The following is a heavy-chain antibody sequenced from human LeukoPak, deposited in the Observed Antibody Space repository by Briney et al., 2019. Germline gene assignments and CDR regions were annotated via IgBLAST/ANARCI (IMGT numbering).Heavy chain of an antibody. CDR1: GFTFSSYS. J-gene: IGHJ5*02. CDR3: ARGKGAAGTWLDP. V-gene: IGHV3-48*04. Sequence: PGGSLRLSCAASGFTFSSYSMNWVRQAPGKGLEWVSYISSSSSTIYYADSVKGRFTISRDNAKNSLYLQMNSLRAEDTAVYYCARGKGAAGTWLDPWGRGTLVTVSS. D-gene: IGHD6-13*01. CDR2: ISSSSSTI.